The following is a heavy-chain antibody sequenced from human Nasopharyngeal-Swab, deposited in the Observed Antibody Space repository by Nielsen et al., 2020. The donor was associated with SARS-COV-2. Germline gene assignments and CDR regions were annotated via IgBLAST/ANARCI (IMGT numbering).Heavy chain of an antibody. V-gene: IGHV3-23*01. Sequence: GESLKISCAASGFTFNTYAISWVRQAPGKGLEWVSVISGSDYSTKYADSVKGRFTISRDNSKNTVNLQMNSLRAEDTAVYYCARDNEDYGGNFFDYWGQGTLVTVSS. CDR1: GFTFNTYA. J-gene: IGHJ4*02. D-gene: IGHD4-23*01. CDR2: ISGSDYST. CDR3: ARDNEDYGGNFFDY.